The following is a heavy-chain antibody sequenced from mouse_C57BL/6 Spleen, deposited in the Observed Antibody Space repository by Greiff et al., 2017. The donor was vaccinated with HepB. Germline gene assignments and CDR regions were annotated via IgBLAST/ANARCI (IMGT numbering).Heavy chain of an antibody. D-gene: IGHD2-3*01. J-gene: IGHJ2*01. CDR1: GYTFTSYT. V-gene: IGHV1-4*01. CDR3: AKGGDGYFDY. CDR2: INPSSGYT. Sequence: QVQLKESGAELARPGASVKMSCKASGYTFTSYTMHWVKQRPGQGLEWIGYINPSSGYTKYNQKFKDKATLTADKSSSTAYMQLSSLTSEDSAVYYCAKGGDGYFDYWGQGTTLTVSS.